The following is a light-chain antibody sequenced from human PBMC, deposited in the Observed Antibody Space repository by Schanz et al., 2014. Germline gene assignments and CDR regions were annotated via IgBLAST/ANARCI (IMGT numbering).Light chain of an antibody. V-gene: IGKV1-17*01. Sequence: DIQMTQSPSSLSASVGDSVTITCRASQYISKYLNWYHQKPGKAPKLLMSAASTLQSGVPSRFSGSGSGTQFTLTISSLQPDDFATYYCQQYISYSPTFGQGTKLEIK. CDR2: AAS. J-gene: IGKJ2*01. CDR1: QYISKY. CDR3: QQYISYSPT.